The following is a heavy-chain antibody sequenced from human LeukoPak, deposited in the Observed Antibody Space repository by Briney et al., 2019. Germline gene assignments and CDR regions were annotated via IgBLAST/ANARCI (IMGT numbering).Heavy chain of an antibody. V-gene: IGHV1-69*05. Sequence: GASVKVSCKASGGTFSSYAISWVRQAPGQGLEWMGGIIPIFGTANYAQKFQGRVTITTDESTSTAYMELSSLRSEDTAVYYCARDQIVVVPAAMNGAFDIWGQGTMVTVSS. CDR3: ARDQIVVVPAAMNGAFDI. D-gene: IGHD2-2*01. CDR1: GGTFSSYA. J-gene: IGHJ3*02. CDR2: IIPIFGTA.